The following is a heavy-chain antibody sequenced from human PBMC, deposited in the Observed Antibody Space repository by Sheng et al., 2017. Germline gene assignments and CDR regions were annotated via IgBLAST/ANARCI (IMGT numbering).Heavy chain of an antibody. CDR1: GGSFSGYY. D-gene: IGHD2-2*01. CDR3: ARGFERVVPAASPKINYFDY. Sequence: QVQLQQWGAGLLKPSETLSLTCAVYGGSFSGYYWSWIRQPPGKGLEWIGEINHSGSTNYNPSLKSRVTISVDTSKNQFSLKLSSVTAADTAVYYCARGFERVVPAASPKINYFDYWGQEPWSPSPQ. V-gene: IGHV4-34*01. J-gene: IGHJ4*01. CDR2: INHSGST.